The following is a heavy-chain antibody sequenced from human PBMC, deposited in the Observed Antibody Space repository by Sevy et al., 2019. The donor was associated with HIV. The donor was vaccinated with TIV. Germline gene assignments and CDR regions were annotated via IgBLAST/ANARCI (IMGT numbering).Heavy chain of an antibody. D-gene: IGHD5-12*01. CDR1: GYTFTGDY. J-gene: IGHJ4*02. Sequence: ASVKVSCKASGYTFTGDYMRWVRQTPGQGLEWMGWINPKRGDTKSAQRFQGRVTMTRDTSISTAYMELSRLRSDDTAVYYCARAGTLYSGYTYCAIDFWGQGTLVTVSS. CDR3: ARAGTLYSGYTYCAIDF. CDR2: INPKRGDT. V-gene: IGHV1-2*02.